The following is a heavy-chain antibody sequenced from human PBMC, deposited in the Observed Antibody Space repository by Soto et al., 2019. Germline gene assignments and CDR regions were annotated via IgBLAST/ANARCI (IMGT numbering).Heavy chain of an antibody. CDR3: AKDRGDGAY. D-gene: IGHD3-10*01. Sequence: EVRLLESGGGLIQPGGSLRLSCAASGFSFSTYAMSWVRQAPGKGLERVSTISARGDIIYYADSVKGRFTISRDNSRNTLYLQMKSLRAEDTAIYYCAKDRGDGAYWGRGTLVTVSS. J-gene: IGHJ4*02. CDR2: ISARGDII. V-gene: IGHV3-23*01. CDR1: GFSFSTYA.